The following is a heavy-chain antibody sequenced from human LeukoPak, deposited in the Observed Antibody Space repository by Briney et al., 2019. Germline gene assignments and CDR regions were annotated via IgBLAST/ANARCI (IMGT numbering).Heavy chain of an antibody. Sequence: GGSLRLFCAASGFTFSSYAMSWVRQAPGKGLEWVSAISGSGGSTYYADSVKGRFTISRDNSKNTLYLQMNSLRAEDTAVYYCAKVRIAARAFDYWGQGTLVTVSS. V-gene: IGHV3-23*01. CDR3: AKVRIAARAFDY. CDR2: ISGSGGST. J-gene: IGHJ4*02. D-gene: IGHD6-6*01. CDR1: GFTFSSYA.